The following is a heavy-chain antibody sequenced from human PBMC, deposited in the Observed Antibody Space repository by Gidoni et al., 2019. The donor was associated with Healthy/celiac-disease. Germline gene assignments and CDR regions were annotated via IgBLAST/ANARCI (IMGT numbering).Heavy chain of an antibody. J-gene: IGHJ5*02. CDR3: ARGPIAARPAPDWFDP. V-gene: IGHV1-69*01. CDR2: IIPIFGTA. CDR1: GGTFSSYA. Sequence: QVQLVQSGAEVKKPGSSVKVSCKASGGTFSSYAISWVRQAPGQGIEWMGVIIPIFGTANSVQKFHVRVTITADESTSTAYMELSSLRSEDTSVYYCARGPIAARPAPDWFDPWGQGTLFTVSS. D-gene: IGHD6-13*01.